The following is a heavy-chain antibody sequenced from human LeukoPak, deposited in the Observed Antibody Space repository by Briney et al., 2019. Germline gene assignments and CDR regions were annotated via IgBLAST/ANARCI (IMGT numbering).Heavy chain of an antibody. CDR1: GFTFSSYA. Sequence: PGGSLRLSCAASGFTFSSYAMSWVRQAPGKGLEWVSAISGSGGSTYYADSVKGRFTISRDNSKNTLYLQMNSLRAEDTAVYYCAKMVEWSPMVRGELDYWGQGTLVTVSS. CDR2: ISGSGGST. D-gene: IGHD3-10*01. J-gene: IGHJ4*02. V-gene: IGHV3-23*01. CDR3: AKMVEWSPMVRGELDY.